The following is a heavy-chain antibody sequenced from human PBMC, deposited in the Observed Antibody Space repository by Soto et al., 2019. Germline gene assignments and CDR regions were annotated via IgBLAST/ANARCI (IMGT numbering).Heavy chain of an antibody. J-gene: IGHJ4*02. CDR1: GFTFSSYA. V-gene: IGHV3-30-3*01. CDR2: ISYDGSNK. Sequence: GGSLRLSCAASGFTFSSYAMHWVRQAPGKGLEWVAVISYDGSNKYYADSVKGRFTISRDNSKNTLYLQMNSLRAEDTAVYYCARDRGIRYFDSPPLLEFDYWGQGTLVTVSS. D-gene: IGHD3-9*01. CDR3: ARDRGIRYFDSPPLLEFDY.